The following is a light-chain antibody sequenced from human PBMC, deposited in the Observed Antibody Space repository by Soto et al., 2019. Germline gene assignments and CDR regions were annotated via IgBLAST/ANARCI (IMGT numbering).Light chain of an antibody. CDR2: DVN. CDR3: SSYTTSSSTFVV. J-gene: IGLJ2*01. CDR1: SSDVGAYNY. V-gene: IGLV2-14*01. Sequence: QSVLTQPASVSGSPGQSITISCTGTSSDVGAYNYVSWYQQHPGKAPKLMIFDVNNRPSGVSNRFSGSKSGNTASLTISGLQAEDEADYYCSSYTTSSSTFVVFGGGTKLTVL.